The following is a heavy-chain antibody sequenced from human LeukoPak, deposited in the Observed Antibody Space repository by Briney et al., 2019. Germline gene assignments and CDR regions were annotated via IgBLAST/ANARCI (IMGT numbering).Heavy chain of an antibody. CDR3: ARANSEKYYDFWSGYPLGWFDP. J-gene: IGHJ5*02. CDR1: GGSISSYY. V-gene: IGHV4-59*01. CDR2: IYYSGST. D-gene: IGHD3-3*01. Sequence: SETLSLTCTVSGGSISSYYWSWIRQPPGKGLEWIGYIYYSGSTNYNPSLKSRVTISVDSSKNQFSLKLSSVTAADTAVYYCARANSEKYYDFWSGYPLGWFDPWGQGTLVTVSS.